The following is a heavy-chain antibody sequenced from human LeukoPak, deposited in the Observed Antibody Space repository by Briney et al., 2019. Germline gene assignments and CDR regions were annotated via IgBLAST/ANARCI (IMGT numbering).Heavy chain of an antibody. J-gene: IGHJ5*02. D-gene: IGHD3-10*01. CDR3: ARDPYGSGRKGS. V-gene: IGHV3-11*04. CDR1: GSTFSDYY. CDR2: ISSSGSDI. Sequence: GGSLRLSCVASGSTFSDYYMTWIRQAPGKGLEWVSYISSSGSDIYNADSVKGRFTISRDNAKNSLYLQMNSLRAEDTAVYYCARDPYGSGRKGSWGQGTLVTVSS.